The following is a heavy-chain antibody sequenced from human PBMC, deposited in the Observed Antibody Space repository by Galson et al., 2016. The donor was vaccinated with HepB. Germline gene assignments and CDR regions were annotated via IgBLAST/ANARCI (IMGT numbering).Heavy chain of an antibody. CDR3: ASRYGGSWRPFAFDY. V-gene: IGHV3-23*01. J-gene: IGHJ4*02. D-gene: IGHD5-12*01. CDR2: ISGRGGTT. Sequence: LEWVSYISGRGGTTYYADSVKGRFTISRDNSKNTLYLQLNSLSDEDTAVYYCASRYGGSWRPFAFDYWGQGTLVTVSS.